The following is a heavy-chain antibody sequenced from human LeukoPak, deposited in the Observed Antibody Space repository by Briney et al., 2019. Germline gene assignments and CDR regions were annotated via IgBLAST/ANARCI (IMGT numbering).Heavy chain of an antibody. Sequence: SETLSLTCAVSGGSISSGGYSWSWIRQPPGTGLEGIGYIYHSGSTYYNPSLKSRVTISVDRSKNQFSLKLSSVTAADTAVYYCARGHTTTNDAFDIWGQGTMVTVSS. CDR2: IYHSGST. V-gene: IGHV4-30-2*01. J-gene: IGHJ3*02. CDR3: ARGHTTTNDAFDI. CDR1: GGSISSGGYS. D-gene: IGHD1-1*01.